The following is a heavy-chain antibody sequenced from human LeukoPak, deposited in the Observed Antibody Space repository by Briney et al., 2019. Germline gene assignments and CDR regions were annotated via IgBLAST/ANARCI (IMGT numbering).Heavy chain of an antibody. Sequence: PGGSLRLSCAASGFTFSSYAMSWVRQAPGKGLEWVSTITYSGGNTYYADSVKGRFTISRDNSKNTLYLQMNSLRAEDTAVYYCAKDPEYSSGWYVDYWGQGTLVTVSS. J-gene: IGHJ4*02. CDR1: GFTFSSYA. D-gene: IGHD6-19*01. CDR2: ITYSGGNT. CDR3: AKDPEYSSGWYVDY. V-gene: IGHV3-23*01.